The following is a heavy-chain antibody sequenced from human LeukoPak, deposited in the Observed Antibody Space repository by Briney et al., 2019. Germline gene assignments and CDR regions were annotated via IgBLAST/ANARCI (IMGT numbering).Heavy chain of an antibody. CDR2: IWYDGSNK. J-gene: IGHJ5*02. Sequence: GGSLRLSCAASGFTFSSYGMHWVRQAPGKGLEWVAVIWYDGSNKYYADSVKGRFTISRDNSKNTLYLQMNSLRAEDTAVYYCAKSSSSWGIVNWFDPWGQGTLVTVSS. D-gene: IGHD6-13*01. CDR1: GFTFSSYG. CDR3: AKSSSSWGIVNWFDP. V-gene: IGHV3-33*06.